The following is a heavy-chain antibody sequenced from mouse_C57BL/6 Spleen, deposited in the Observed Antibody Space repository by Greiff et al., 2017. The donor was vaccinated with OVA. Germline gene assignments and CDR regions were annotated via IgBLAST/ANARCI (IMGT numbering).Heavy chain of an antibody. CDR3: ARDFLDAMDY. CDR1: GYTFTSYW. V-gene: IGHV1-64*01. J-gene: IGHJ4*01. CDR2: IHPNSGST. Sequence: QVQLQQPGAELVKPGASVKLSCKASGYTFTSYWMHWVKQRPGQGLEWIGMIHPNSGSTNYNEKFKSKATLTADKSSSTAYMQLSSLTSEDSAIYYCARDFLDAMDYWGQGTSVTVSS.